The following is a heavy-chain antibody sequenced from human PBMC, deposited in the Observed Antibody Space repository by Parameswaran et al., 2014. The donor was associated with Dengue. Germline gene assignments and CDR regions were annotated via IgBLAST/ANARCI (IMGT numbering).Heavy chain of an antibody. V-gene: IGHV7-4-1*02. Sequence: WVRQAPGQGLEWMGWINTNTGNPTYAQGFTGRFVFSLDTSVSTAYLQISSLKAEDTAVYYRSSALQPRPLSYWGQGTLVTVSS. J-gene: IGHJ4*02. CDR3: SSALQPRPLSY. D-gene: IGHD2-15*01. CDR2: INTNTGNP.